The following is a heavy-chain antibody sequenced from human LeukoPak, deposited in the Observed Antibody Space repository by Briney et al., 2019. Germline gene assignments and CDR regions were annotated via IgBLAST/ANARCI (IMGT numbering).Heavy chain of an antibody. V-gene: IGHV3-23*01. CDR2: ISGSGGST. D-gene: IGHD6-13*01. Sequence: TGGSLRLSCAASGFTFSSYAMSWVRQAPGKGLEWVSTISGSGGSTYYADSVKGQFTISRDNSKNTLYLQMNSLRAEDTAVYYCAKGAKASTGLLGSIGYHPLVYFDYWGQGSLVTVSS. CDR3: AKGAKASTGLLGSIGYHPLVYFDY. J-gene: IGHJ4*02. CDR1: GFTFSSYA.